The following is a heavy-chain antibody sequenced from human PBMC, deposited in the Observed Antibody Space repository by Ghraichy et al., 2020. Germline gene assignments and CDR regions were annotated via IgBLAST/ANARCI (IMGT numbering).Heavy chain of an antibody. CDR1: GYTLSDYY. V-gene: IGHV1-2*02. Sequence: ASVKVSCKASGYTLSDYYLHWARQAPGLGLEWMGWIYPRNGDTKYAETFQGRVTMTRDTSSNTAYMELSSLTSDDTAVYYCARDLGFHCFDPWGQGTLVTVSS. CDR3: ARDLGFHCFDP. J-gene: IGHJ5*02. CDR2: IYPRNGDT.